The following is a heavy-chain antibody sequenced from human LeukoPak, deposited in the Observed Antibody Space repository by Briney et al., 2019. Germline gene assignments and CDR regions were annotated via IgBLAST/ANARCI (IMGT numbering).Heavy chain of an antibody. D-gene: IGHD3-10*01. J-gene: IGHJ6*02. CDR2: TSSSGSTI. CDR1: GFPFGNYA. CDR3: ARGGSPYGMDV. V-gene: IGHV3-48*03. Sequence: GGSLRLSCVASGFPFGNYAMNWVRQAPAKGLEWISYTSSSGSTIYYADSVRGRFTMSRDNAKKSMYLQMNSLSAEDTAIYYCARGGSPYGMDVWGPGTTVTVSS.